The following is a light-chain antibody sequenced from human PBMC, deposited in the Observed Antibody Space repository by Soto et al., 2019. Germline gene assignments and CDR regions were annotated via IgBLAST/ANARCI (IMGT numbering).Light chain of an antibody. CDR3: QQLRSYPST. Sequence: IQVTQSPSSLSASVGDRVTITCRASQDIAIYLAWYQQKPGEAPKLLIYAASTLHGGVPSRFSGSGSGTDFALTITSLQAEDFATYYCQQLRSYPSTFGGGTKVDIK. V-gene: IGKV1-9*01. CDR2: AAS. CDR1: QDIAIY. J-gene: IGKJ4*01.